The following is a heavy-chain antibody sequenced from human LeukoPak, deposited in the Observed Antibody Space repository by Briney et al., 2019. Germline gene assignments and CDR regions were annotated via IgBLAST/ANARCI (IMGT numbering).Heavy chain of an antibody. J-gene: IGHJ6*02. Sequence: GGSLRLSCVASGFTFSDSWMTWVRQAPGKGLEWVANINQGGSEINYLDSVKGRFTIPRGSARSSLYLQMSSLRAEDTAVYYCARGHYGMDVWGQGTTVIVSS. CDR1: GFTFSDSW. V-gene: IGHV3-7*01. CDR2: INQGGSEI. CDR3: ARGHYGMDV.